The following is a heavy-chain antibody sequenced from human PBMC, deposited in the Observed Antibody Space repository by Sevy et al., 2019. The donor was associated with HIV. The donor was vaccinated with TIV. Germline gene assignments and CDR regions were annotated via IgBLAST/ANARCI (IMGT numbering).Heavy chain of an antibody. Sequence: ASLKVSCRVSGYSLTGLSMHWVRQAPGKGLEWMESFDPEDGERIYAQKLEGRVTMTEDTSADTAYMELNSLRFEDTAVYYCATTKDYYESSGCPFDYWGQGTLVTVSS. J-gene: IGHJ4*02. CDR1: GYSLTGLS. CDR2: FDPEDGER. V-gene: IGHV1-24*01. D-gene: IGHD3-22*01. CDR3: ATTKDYYESSGCPFDY.